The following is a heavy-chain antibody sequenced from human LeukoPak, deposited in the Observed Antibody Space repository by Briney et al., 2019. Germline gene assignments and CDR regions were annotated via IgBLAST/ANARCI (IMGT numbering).Heavy chain of an antibody. CDR2: MNPNSGNT. J-gene: IGHJ4*02. CDR1: GYTFTSYD. Sequence: ASVKVSCKASGYTFTSYDINWVRRATGQGLEWMGWMNPNSGNTGYAQKFQGRVTMTRNTSISTAYMELSSLRSEDTAVYYCARSWIHDFWSGLIKPRTYFDYWGQGTLVTVSS. V-gene: IGHV1-8*01. CDR3: ARSWIHDFWSGLIKPRTYFDY. D-gene: IGHD3-3*01.